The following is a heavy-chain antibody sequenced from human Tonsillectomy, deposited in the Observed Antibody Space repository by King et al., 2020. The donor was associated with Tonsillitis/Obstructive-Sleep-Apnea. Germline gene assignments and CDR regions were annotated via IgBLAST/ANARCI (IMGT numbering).Heavy chain of an antibody. D-gene: IGHD5-18*01. Sequence: VQLVESGGGLVQPGGSLRLSCAASGFTFNIYKMNWVRQAPGKGLEWVSYISSSGSTISYADSVKGRFTISRDNAKNSLYLQMNSLKAEDTAVYYCARHAPVLPDYWGQGTLVTVST. CDR1: GFTFNIYK. V-gene: IGHV3-48*03. J-gene: IGHJ4*02. CDR2: ISSSGSTI. CDR3: ARHAPVLPDY.